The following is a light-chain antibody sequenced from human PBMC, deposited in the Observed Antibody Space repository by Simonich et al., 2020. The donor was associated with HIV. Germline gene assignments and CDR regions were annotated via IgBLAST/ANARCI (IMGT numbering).Light chain of an antibody. CDR2: EVT. V-gene: IGLV2-23*02. CDR1: TSDVGIYTL. J-gene: IGLJ3*02. Sequence: QSALTQPASVSGSPGQAITISCTGTTSDVGIYTLVYWYQQHPGKAPKLIIYEVTKRPSGVSTRFSGSKSGNTASLTVSGLQAEDEADYYCCSYAGSSTWVFGGGSKLTVL. CDR3: CSYAGSSTWV.